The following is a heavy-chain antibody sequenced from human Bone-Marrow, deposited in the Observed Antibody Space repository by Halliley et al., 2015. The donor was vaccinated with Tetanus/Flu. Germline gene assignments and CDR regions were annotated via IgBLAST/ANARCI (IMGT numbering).Heavy chain of an antibody. CDR3: AREERLSSDHGMDV. CDR2: INPSGGP. J-gene: IGHJ6*02. D-gene: IGHD3-16*02. V-gene: IGHV4-34*01. Sequence: SGKINPSGGPDYNPPLGSRATIFVDTSETQFPLTQTSVTAADTAVYYCAREERLSSDHGMDVWGQGTSVTVSS.